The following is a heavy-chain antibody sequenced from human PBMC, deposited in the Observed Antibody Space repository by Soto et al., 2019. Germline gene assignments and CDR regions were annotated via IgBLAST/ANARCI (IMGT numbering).Heavy chain of an antibody. CDR2: INPNSGGT. D-gene: IGHD3-10*01. CDR1: GYTFTGYY. V-gene: IGHV1-2*02. CDR3: ARGSPPYGSGSYLEGDY. J-gene: IGHJ4*02. Sequence: VASVKVSCKASGYTFTGYYMHWVRQAPGQGLEWMGWINPNSGGTNYAQKFQGRVTMTRDTSISTAYMELSRLRSDDTAVYYCARGSPPYGSGSYLEGDYWGQGTLVTVSS.